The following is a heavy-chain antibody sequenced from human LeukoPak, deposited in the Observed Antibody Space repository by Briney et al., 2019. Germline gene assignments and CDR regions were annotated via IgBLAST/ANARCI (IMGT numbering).Heavy chain of an antibody. V-gene: IGHV1-46*01. J-gene: IGHJ6*02. CDR3: AREPSYSSSNYYGMDV. CDR2: INPSGGST. CDR1: GYTFTSYY. Sequence: ASVTVSCMASGYTFTSYYMHWVRPAPGQGGEGVGIINPSGGSTSYAQKFQGRVTMTRDTSTSTVYMELSSLRSEDTAVYYCAREPSYSSSNYYGMDVWGQGTTVTVSS. D-gene: IGHD6-6*01.